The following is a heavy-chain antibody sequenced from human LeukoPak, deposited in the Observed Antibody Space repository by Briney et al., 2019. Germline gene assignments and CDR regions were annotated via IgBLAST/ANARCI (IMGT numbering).Heavy chain of an antibody. CDR2: ISSSGSTI. V-gene: IGHV3-11*01. J-gene: IGHJ6*02. Sequence: GGSLRLSCAASGFTFSDYYMSWIRQAPGKGLEWVSYISSSGSTIYYADSVKGRFTISRDNAKNSLYLQMNSLRAEDTAVYYCASTNYDILTGYYMPRKGYAYYGMDVWGQGTTVTVSS. D-gene: IGHD3-9*01. CDR1: GFTFSDYY. CDR3: ASTNYDILTGYYMPRKGYAYYGMDV.